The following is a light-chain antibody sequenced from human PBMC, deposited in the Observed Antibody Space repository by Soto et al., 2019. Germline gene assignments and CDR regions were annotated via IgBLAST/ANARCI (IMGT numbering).Light chain of an antibody. CDR2: GVS. V-gene: IGKV3-20*01. J-gene: IGKJ1*01. CDR3: QRYDSSRT. CDR1: QSVTSRF. Sequence: EIVLTQSPGTLSLSPGERATLSCRASQSVTSRFLAWYQQKPAQPPRLLIYGVSSRAAGIPDRFSGSGSGTDFTLTITRLEPEDFAVYYCQRYDSSRTFGQGTKVEMK.